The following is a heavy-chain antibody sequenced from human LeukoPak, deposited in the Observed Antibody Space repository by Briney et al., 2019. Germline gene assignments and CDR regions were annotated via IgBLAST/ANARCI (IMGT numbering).Heavy chain of an antibody. CDR3: ASHPRITTFGVVH. J-gene: IGHJ4*02. CDR1: GGTFSSYA. CDR2: IIPIFGTA. D-gene: IGHD3-3*01. Sequence: ASVKVSCKASGGTFSSYAISWVRQAPGQGLEWMGGIIPIFGTANYAQKFQGRVTITADKSTSTAYMELSSLRSEDTAVYYCASHPRITTFGVVHWGQGTLVTVPS. V-gene: IGHV1-69*06.